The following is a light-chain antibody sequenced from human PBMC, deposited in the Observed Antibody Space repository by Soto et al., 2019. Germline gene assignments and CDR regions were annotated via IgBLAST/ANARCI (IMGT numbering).Light chain of an antibody. CDR1: SGSVSTSDY. CDR2: GTD. J-gene: IGLJ3*02. CDR3: VLYMTSGLRV. V-gene: IGLV8-61*01. Sequence: QAVVTHEPSISVSPGGTVTLTCGLNSGSVSTSDYPSWYQQTPGQAPRTLIYGTDTRSSGVPDRFSGSIVGNKAAVTITGAQAEDESDYYCVLYMTSGLRVFGGATKLTVL.